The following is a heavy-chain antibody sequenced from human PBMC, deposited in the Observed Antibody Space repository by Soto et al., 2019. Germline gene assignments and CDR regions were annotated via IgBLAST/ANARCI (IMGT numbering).Heavy chain of an antibody. CDR3: ARDNYGRMLDF. Sequence: SETLSLTCTVSGGSVLSGAHYWTWIRQRPGKGLEWIGKIFFSGDTHYNPALKSRLFFSIDTANYQFSLKLTSVTPADTAIYYCARDNYGRMLDFWGPGTLVTVSS. CDR2: IFFSGDT. V-gene: IGHV4-31*03. D-gene: IGHD3-10*01. CDR1: GGSVLSGAHY. J-gene: IGHJ4*02.